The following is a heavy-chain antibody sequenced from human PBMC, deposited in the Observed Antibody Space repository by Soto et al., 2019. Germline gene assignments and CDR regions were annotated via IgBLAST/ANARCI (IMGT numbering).Heavy chain of an antibody. CDR1: RFTFSSYG. CDR3: AKDSSDWYGYFDY. Sequence: GGSLRLSCAASRFTFSSYGMHWVRQAPGKGLEWVAVISNDGSNKYYADSVKGRFTISRDNSKNTLYLQMNSLRAEDTAVYYCAKDSSDWYGYFDYWGQGTLVTVSS. V-gene: IGHV3-30*18. J-gene: IGHJ4*02. D-gene: IGHD6-19*01. CDR2: ISNDGSNK.